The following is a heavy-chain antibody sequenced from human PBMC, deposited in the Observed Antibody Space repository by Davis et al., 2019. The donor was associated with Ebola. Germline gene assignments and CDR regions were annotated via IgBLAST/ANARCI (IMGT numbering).Heavy chain of an antibody. D-gene: IGHD6-19*01. V-gene: IGHV4-31*03. CDR1: GGSISSGGYY. CDR3: ARVYSGWYPDY. Sequence: MPSETLSLTCTVSGGSISSGGYYWSWIRQHPGKGLEWIGYIYYSGSTYYNPSLKSRVTISVDTSKNQFSLKLSSVTAADTAVYYCARVYSGWYPDYWGQGTLVTVSS. CDR2: IYYSGST. J-gene: IGHJ4*02.